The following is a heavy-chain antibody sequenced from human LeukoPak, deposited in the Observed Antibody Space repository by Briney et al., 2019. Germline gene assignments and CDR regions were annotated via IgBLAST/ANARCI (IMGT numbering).Heavy chain of an antibody. Sequence: SETLSLTCNVSGVSITTGSYYWTWIRQHPGKGLEWIGFIYYSGRADYSPSLKSRAAISLDTSKNQFSLKLNSVTAADTAVYYCARRRRDGYNFYFDFWGQGSLVAVSS. J-gene: IGHJ4*02. CDR2: IYYSGRA. D-gene: IGHD5-24*01. CDR3: ARRRRDGYNFYFDF. CDR1: GVSITTGSYY. V-gene: IGHV4-31*03.